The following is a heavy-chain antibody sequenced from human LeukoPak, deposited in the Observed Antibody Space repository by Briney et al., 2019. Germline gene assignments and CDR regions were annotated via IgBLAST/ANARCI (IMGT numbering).Heavy chain of an antibody. V-gene: IGHV4-4*07. Sequence: KPSETLSLTCTVSDGSISSYYWSWIRQPAGKGLEWIGRVYTSGSTNYNPSLKSRVTMSVDTSKNQFSLKLSSVTAADTAVYYCARGRRQIVVVVAARFDPWGQGTLVTVSS. D-gene: IGHD2-15*01. J-gene: IGHJ5*02. CDR1: DGSISSYY. CDR2: VYTSGST. CDR3: ARGRRQIVVVVAARFDP.